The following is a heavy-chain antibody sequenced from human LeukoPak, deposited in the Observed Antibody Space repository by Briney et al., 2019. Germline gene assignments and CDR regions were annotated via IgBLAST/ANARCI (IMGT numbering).Heavy chain of an antibody. CDR2: INPKSGGT. CDR3: ARVSHSGYEDY. J-gene: IGHJ4*02. Sequence: ASVKVSCKASGYTFTGYYMHWVRQAPGQGLEWMGWINPKSGGTNYAQKFQGRVTMTRDTSISTAYMELSRLRSDDTAVYYCARVSHSGYEDYWGQGTLVTVSS. V-gene: IGHV1-2*02. CDR1: GYTFTGYY. D-gene: IGHD5-12*01.